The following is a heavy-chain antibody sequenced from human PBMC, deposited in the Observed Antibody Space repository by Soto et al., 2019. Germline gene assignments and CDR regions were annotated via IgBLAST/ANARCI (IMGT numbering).Heavy chain of an antibody. J-gene: IGHJ6*02. CDR3: ARDHGGYCSGGSCLTNYYYYYGMDV. V-gene: IGHV3-21*01. D-gene: IGHD2-15*01. Sequence: GGSLRLSCAASGFTFRSFTMNWVRQAPGKGLEWVSTISSNSAYIYYTDARRGRFTISRDNAKNSLHLQMNSLRAEDTAVYYCARDHGGYCSGGSCLTNYYYYYGMDVWGQGTTVTVSS. CDR2: ISSNSAYI. CDR1: GFTFRSFT.